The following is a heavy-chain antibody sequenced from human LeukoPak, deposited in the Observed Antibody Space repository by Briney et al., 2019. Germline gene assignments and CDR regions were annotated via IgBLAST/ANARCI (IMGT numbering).Heavy chain of an antibody. D-gene: IGHD2-2*02. Sequence: SETLSLTCTVFYGSFSGYYWSWIRQPPGKGLEWIGEINHNGNTNYNPSLKSRVTISVDTSKNQFSLKLSSVTAADTAVYYCARLGHLGYCSSTSCYTDAFDIWGQGTMVTVSS. CDR2: INHNGNT. CDR1: YGSFSGYY. J-gene: IGHJ3*02. V-gene: IGHV4-34*01. CDR3: ARLGHLGYCSSTSCYTDAFDI.